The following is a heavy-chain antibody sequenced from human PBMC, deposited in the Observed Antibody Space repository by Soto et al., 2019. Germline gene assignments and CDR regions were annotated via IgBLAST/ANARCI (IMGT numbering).Heavy chain of an antibody. CDR2: SRNIGGTT. V-gene: IGHV3-48*01. J-gene: IGHJ3*02. CDR1: GFSFSMYS. CDR3: ARHNYGDAFDI. Sequence: EVQLAESGGGLVQPGGSLRLSCVTSGFSFSMYSLNWVRQAPGKGLEWIGYSRNIGGTTSYAASVEGRFTISRDKGKRSVFLQMNSLRVEDTAIYYCARHNYGDAFDIWGQGAMVTVSS. D-gene: IGHD3-16*01.